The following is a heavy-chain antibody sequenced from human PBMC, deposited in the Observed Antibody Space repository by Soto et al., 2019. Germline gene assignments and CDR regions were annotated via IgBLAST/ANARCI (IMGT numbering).Heavy chain of an antibody. CDR1: GFSLSTSGVG. CDR2: IYWDDDK. Sequence: QITLKESGPPLVKPTQTLTLTCTFSGFSLSTSGVGVGWIRQPPGKALEWLALIYWDDDKRYSPSLKSRLTITKATSKNRVVLTMTNMDPVDTATYYCARRLGGDYADYWGQGTLVTVSS. CDR3: ARRLGGDYADY. V-gene: IGHV2-5*02. J-gene: IGHJ4*02.